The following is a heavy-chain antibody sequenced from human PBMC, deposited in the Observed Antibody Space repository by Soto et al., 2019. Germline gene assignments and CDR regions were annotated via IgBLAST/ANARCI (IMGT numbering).Heavy chain of an antibody. V-gene: IGHV4-39*01. D-gene: IGHD6-13*01. CDR3: ARQSSSWSPARRPFDP. CDR1: GGSISSSSYY. Sequence: SETLSLTCTVSGGSISSSSYYWGWIRQPPGKGLEWIGSIYYSGSTYYNPSLKSRVTISVDTSKNQFSLKLSSVTAADTAVYYFARQSSSWSPARRPFDPWGQRTLVTVSS. J-gene: IGHJ5*02. CDR2: IYYSGST.